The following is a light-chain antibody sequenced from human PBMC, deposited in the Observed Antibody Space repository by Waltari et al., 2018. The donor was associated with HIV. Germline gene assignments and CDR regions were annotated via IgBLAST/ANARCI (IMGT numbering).Light chain of an antibody. CDR1: RSNIGSNP. Sequence: QSVLTQPPSASGTPGQRVTISCSGRRSNIGSNPVSWYQQLPGAAPKLLSGDNNQRPSGVPDRFAGSKSGTSASLAISGLQSEDEGDYYCAAWDDSLNGLFGGGTKLTV. CDR2: DNN. J-gene: IGLJ2*01. CDR3: AAWDDSLNGL. V-gene: IGLV1-44*01.